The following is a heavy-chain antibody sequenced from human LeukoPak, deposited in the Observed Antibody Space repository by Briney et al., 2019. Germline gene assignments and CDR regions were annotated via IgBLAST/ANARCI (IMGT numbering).Heavy chain of an antibody. J-gene: IGHJ6*02. V-gene: IGHV1-2*02. D-gene: IGHD1-1*01. CDR2: INPHSGDT. CDR1: GYSFTYNH. Sequence: ASVKVSCKASGYSFTYNHIHWVRQAPGQGLEWMGWINPHSGDTNYTQKFQDRVTMIRDTSNRTVYMEVTRLRSDDTAVYYCVRDAPTGVYGMDVWGQGTTVTVSS. CDR3: VRDAPTGVYGMDV.